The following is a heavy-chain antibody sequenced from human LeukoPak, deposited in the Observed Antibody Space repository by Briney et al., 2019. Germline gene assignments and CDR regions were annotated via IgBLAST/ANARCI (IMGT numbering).Heavy chain of an antibody. J-gene: IGHJ3*02. CDR1: GFTFSVTW. V-gene: IGHV3-15*01. CDR3: TRGAPQADVFDI. D-gene: IGHD1-26*01. CDR2: FKSKAAGGTT. Sequence: GESLRLSCAASGFTFSVTWMSCVRQAPGMGLEWVGRFKSKAAGGTTDYAAPVAGRFTISRDDSKNMLYLQMNSLKTEDTAVYYCTRGAPQADVFDIWGQGTMVTVSS.